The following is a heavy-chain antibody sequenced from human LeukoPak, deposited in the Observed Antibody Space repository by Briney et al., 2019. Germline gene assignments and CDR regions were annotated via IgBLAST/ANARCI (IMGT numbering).Heavy chain of an antibody. Sequence: SETLSLTCTVSGGSISSGGYYWSWIRQHPGKGLEWIAYIYYSGSNADYNPSLKSRVTISVDTSENQFSLKLSSVTAADTAVYYCARAPGPYDSSGHYFNFEYWGQGTLVTVSS. J-gene: IGHJ4*02. V-gene: IGHV4-61*08. CDR3: ARAPGPYDSSGHYFNFEY. D-gene: IGHD3-22*01. CDR2: IYYSGSNA. CDR1: GGSISSGGYY.